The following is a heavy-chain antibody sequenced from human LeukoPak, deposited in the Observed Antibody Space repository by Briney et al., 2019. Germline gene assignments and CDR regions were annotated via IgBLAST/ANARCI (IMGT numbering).Heavy chain of an antibody. CDR1: GGSISSYY. D-gene: IGHD3-10*01. CDR2: IYYSGST. Sequence: SETLSLTCTVSGGSISSYYWSWIRQPPGKGLEWIGYIYYSGSTNYNPSLKSRVTISVDTSKNQFSLKLSSVTAADTAVYYCARDLGAMVRGVNQIDPWGQGTLVTVSS. CDR3: ARDLGAMVRGVNQIDP. V-gene: IGHV4-59*12. J-gene: IGHJ5*02.